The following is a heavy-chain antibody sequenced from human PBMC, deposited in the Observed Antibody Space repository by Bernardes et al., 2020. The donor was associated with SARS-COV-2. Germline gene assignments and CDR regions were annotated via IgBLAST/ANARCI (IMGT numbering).Heavy chain of an antibody. CDR1: GFTFSTSV. D-gene: IGHD5-12*01. J-gene: IGHJ4*02. Sequence: WGSLRLSCAAAGFTFSTSVMRWVRQAPGTGLEWVSTISGASGTYYADSVKGRFTISRDHSKNTVYLQMNNLRAEDTAIYYCAKGSGYRFDYWGQGTLVTFSS. CDR2: ISGASGT. CDR3: AKGSGYRFDY. V-gene: IGHV3-23*01.